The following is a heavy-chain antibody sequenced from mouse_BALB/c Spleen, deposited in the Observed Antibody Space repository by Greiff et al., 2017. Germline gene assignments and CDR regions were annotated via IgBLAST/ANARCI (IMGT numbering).Heavy chain of an antibody. CDR1: GFTFSSYG. CDR3: ARRGITRRPYWYFDV. J-gene: IGHJ1*01. D-gene: IGHD2-4*01. Sequence: EVKLMESGGDLVKPGGSLKLSCAASGFTFSSYGMSWVRQTPDKRLEWVATISSGGSYTYYPDSVKGRFTISRDNAKNTLYLQMSSLKSEDTAMYYCARRGITRRPYWYFDVWGAGTTVTVSS. CDR2: ISSGGSYT. V-gene: IGHV5-6*02.